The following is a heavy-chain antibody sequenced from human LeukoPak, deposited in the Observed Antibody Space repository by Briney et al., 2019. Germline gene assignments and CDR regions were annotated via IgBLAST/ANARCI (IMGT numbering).Heavy chain of an antibody. CDR2: IYYSGST. D-gene: IGHD1-26*01. CDR3: ARRGRTSLGAFDI. Sequence: TSETLSLTCTVSGGSISSGDYYWSWIRQPPGKGLEWIGYIYYSGSTYYNPSLKSRVTISVDTSKNQFSLKLSSVTAADTAVYYCARRGRTSLGAFDIWGQGTMVTVSS. CDR1: GGSISSGDYY. J-gene: IGHJ3*02. V-gene: IGHV4-30-4*08.